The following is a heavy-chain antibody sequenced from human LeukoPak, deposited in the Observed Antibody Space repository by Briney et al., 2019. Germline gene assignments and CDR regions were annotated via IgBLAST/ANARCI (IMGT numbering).Heavy chain of an antibody. D-gene: IGHD2-2*01. CDR1: GYTLTELS. Sequence: GASVKVSCKVSGYTLTELSMHWVRQAPGKGLEWMGGFDPEDGETIYAQKFRGRVTMTEDTSTDTAYMELGSLRSEDTAVYYCATGGGICSSTSCRPYYYGMDVWGKGTTVTVSS. CDR2: FDPEDGET. J-gene: IGHJ6*04. CDR3: ATGGGICSSTSCRPYYYGMDV. V-gene: IGHV1-24*01.